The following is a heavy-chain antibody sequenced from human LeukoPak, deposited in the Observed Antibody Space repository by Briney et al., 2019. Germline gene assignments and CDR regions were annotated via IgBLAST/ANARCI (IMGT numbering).Heavy chain of an antibody. Sequence: PGGSLRLSCAASGFTFSTHWMSWVRQAPGKGLEWVANIKQDGSEKYYVDSVKGRFTISRDNAKNSLYLQMNSLRAEDTAVYYCARGATVDSRYYFDYWGQGTLVTVSS. J-gene: IGHJ4*02. V-gene: IGHV3-7*01. CDR3: ARGATVDSRYYFDY. CDR1: GFTFSTHW. D-gene: IGHD4-23*01. CDR2: IKQDGSEK.